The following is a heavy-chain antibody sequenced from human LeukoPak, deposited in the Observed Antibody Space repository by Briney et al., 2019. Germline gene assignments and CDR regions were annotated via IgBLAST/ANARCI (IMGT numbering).Heavy chain of an antibody. J-gene: IGHJ4*02. CDR3: ATESRDGQPLFDY. V-gene: IGHV1-24*01. CDR2: YDPEDGET. CDR1: GYTLTELS. D-gene: IGHD5-24*01. Sequence: ASVKVSCKVSGYTLTELSMHWVRQAPGKGLEWMGGYDPEDGETIYAQKFQGRVTMTEDTSTDTAYMELSSLRSEDTAAYYCATESRDGQPLFDYWGQGTLVTVSS.